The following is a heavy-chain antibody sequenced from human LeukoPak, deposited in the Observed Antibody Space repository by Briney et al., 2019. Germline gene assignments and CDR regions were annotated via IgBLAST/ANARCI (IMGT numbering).Heavy chain of an antibody. CDR1: GGSISSYY. Sequence: PSETLSLTCTVSGGSISSYYWSWLRQPPGKGLEWIGYIYYSGSTNYNPSLKSRVTISVDTSKNQFSLKLSSVTAADTAVYYCARVSSEFDYWGQGTLVTVSS. J-gene: IGHJ4*02. CDR3: ARVSSEFDY. V-gene: IGHV4-59*01. CDR2: IYYSGST. D-gene: IGHD3-22*01.